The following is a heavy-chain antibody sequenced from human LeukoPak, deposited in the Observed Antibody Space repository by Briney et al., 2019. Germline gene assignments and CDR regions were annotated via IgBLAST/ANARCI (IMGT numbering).Heavy chain of an antibody. CDR1: GYTLTELS. V-gene: IGHV1-24*01. J-gene: IGHJ4*02. Sequence: ASVKVSCKVSGYTLTELSMHWVRQAPGKGLEWMGGFDPEDGETIYAQKFQGRVTMTEDTSTDTTYMELSSLRSEDTAVYYCATVDYYDSSGYSLFDYWGQGTLVTVSS. CDR3: ATVDYYDSSGYSLFDY. CDR2: FDPEDGET. D-gene: IGHD3-22*01.